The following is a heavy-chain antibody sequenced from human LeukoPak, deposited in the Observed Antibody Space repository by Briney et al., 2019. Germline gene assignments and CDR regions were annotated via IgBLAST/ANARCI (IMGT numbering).Heavy chain of an antibody. CDR1: GYTFTGYY. CDR2: INPNSGGT. J-gene: IGHJ3*02. V-gene: IGHV1-2*02. Sequence: ASVKVSCKASGYTFTGYYMHWVRQAPGQGLEWMGWINPNSGGTNYAQKFQGRVTMTRDTSISTAYMELSRLRSDDTAVYYRARVCGPIQQKMGGDAFDIWGQGTMVTISS. D-gene: IGHD1-26*01. CDR3: ARVCGPIQQKMGGDAFDI.